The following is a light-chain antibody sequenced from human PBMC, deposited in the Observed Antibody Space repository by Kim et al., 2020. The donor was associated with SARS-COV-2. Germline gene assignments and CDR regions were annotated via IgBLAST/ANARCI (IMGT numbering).Light chain of an antibody. V-gene: IGKV3-15*01. Sequence: PGARATRSCRASQSVSSYLAWYQQKPGQAPRLLIYGASTRATGIPARFSGSGSGTEFTLTISSLQSEDFAVYYCQHSNNWPPGRTFGQGTKVDIK. CDR3: QHSNNWPPGRT. CDR1: QSVSSY. CDR2: GAS. J-gene: IGKJ1*01.